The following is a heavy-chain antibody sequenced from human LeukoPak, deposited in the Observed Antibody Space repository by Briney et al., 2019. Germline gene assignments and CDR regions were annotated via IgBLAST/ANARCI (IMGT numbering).Heavy chain of an antibody. J-gene: IGHJ4*02. V-gene: IGHV3-7*01. CDR3: ARWRGAQSEFDY. Sequence: GGSLRLSCVGSGFMFSRYSMGWVRQAPGKGLEFVAHLKESGIEKEYVDSVKGRFTISRDNAENLLYLQMNSLRAEDTALYFCARWRGAQSEFDYWGQGTQVTASS. CDR1: GFMFSRYS. CDR2: LKESGIEK. D-gene: IGHD3-3*01.